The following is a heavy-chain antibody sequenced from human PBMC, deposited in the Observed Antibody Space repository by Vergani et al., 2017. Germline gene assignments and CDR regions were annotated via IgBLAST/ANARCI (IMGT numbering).Heavy chain of an antibody. D-gene: IGHD3-16*01. CDR2: FWHDGSNE. Sequence: QVQLVESGGGVVQPGKSLSLSCETSGFIFSDYVMHWVRQAPGKGLEWVAGFWHDGSNEKYVDSVQGRFTISRDNSKTTLYLEMESLRVEDTAVYFCARDKSKRAPAVMGTYYYYMDVWGKGTKVTVSS. V-gene: IGHV3-33*01. J-gene: IGHJ6*03. CDR3: ARDKSKRAPAVMGTYYYYMDV. CDR1: GFIFSDYV.